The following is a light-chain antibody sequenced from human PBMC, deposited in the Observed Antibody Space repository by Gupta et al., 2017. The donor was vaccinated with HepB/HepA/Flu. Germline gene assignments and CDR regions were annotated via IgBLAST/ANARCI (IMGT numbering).Light chain of an antibody. CDR2: DTS. J-gene: IGKJ2*01. V-gene: IGKV3-20*01. CDR1: QSINSNY. Sequence: IVLTQSPGTLSLSPGEGATVSCKTIQSINSNYLAWYQQKPGQTPRLVIYDTSSRATGIPDRFSGSGSGTEFTLTIRRVEPEDFAMYYCQHDGNSPWYAFGQGTKLEIK. CDR3: QHDGNSPWYA.